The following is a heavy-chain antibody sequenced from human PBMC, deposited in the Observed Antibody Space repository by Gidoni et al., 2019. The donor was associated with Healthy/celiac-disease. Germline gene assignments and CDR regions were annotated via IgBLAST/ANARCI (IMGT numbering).Heavy chain of an antibody. V-gene: IGHV4-61*02. Sequence: QVQLQESGPGLVKPSQTLSLTCTVSGGSISSGSSYWSWIRQPAGKGLEWIGRTYTSGSTNYNPSLKSRVTISVDTSKNQFSLKLSSVTAADTAVYYCARDGNCSGGSCYSVAAFDIWGQGTMVTVSS. CDR2: TYTSGST. CDR1: GGSISSGSSY. CDR3: ARDGNCSGGSCYSVAAFDI. J-gene: IGHJ3*02. D-gene: IGHD2-15*01.